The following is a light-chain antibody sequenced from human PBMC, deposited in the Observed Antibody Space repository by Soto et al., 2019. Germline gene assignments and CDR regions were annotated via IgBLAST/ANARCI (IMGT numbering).Light chain of an antibody. CDR2: YDS. CDR1: DIGSKS. J-gene: IGLJ2*01. CDR3: QVWDSTTDPLVV. V-gene: IGLV3-21*04. Sequence: SYELNQPPSVSVAPGKTAKISCGGKDIGSKSVHWYQQKPGQAPVLVIYYDSDRPSGIPERFSGSNSGNTATLTISRVDAGDEADYYCQVWDSTTDPLVVFGGGTKVTVL.